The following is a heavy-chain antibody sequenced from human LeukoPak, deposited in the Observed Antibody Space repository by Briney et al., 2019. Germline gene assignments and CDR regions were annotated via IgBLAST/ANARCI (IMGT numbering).Heavy chain of an antibody. V-gene: IGHV4-31*03. D-gene: IGHD1-26*01. J-gene: IGHJ4*02. CDR1: GGSLSNGGYY. CDR3: ARAPTYSGSHY. Sequence: SETLSLTCTVSGGSLSNGGYYWSWIRQHPGTGLEWIGYIYYSRSTYYNPSLKSRVNVSVDTSKNQFSLKLNSVTAADTAVYYCARAPTYSGSHYWGQGTLVTVSS. CDR2: IYYSRST.